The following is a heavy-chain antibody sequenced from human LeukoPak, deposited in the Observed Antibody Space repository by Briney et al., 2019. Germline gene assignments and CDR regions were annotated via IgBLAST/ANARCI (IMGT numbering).Heavy chain of an antibody. CDR1: GYTFTSYY. CDR2: INSRSGGT. CDR3: ARDVLGLDY. Sequence: ASVKVSCKASGYTFTSYYIHWVRQAPGQGLEWMGVINSRSGGTTYAQKFQGSVTMTRDTSTSTAYMELSSLRSEDTAVYYCARDVLGLDYWGQGTLVTVSS. V-gene: IGHV1-46*01. J-gene: IGHJ4*02.